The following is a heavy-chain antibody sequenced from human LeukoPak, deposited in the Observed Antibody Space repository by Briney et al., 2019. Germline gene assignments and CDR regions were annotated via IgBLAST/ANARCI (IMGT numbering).Heavy chain of an antibody. CDR2: INPNSGGT. V-gene: IGHV1-2*02. D-gene: IGHD2-8*01. CDR1: GYTFTGYY. J-gene: IGHJ6*03. Sequence: ASVKVSFKASGYTFTGYYMHWVRQAPGQGLEWMGWINPNSGGTNYAQKFQGRVTMTRDTSISTAYMELSRLRSDDTAVYYCARDRNGVYYYYYMDVWGKGTTVTVSS. CDR3: ARDRNGVYYYYYMDV.